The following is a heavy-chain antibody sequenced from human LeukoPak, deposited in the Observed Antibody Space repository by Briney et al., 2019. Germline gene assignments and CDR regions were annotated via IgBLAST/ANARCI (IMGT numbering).Heavy chain of an antibody. D-gene: IGHD3-22*01. V-gene: IGHV3-7*03. CDR2: IKEDGSED. CDR1: GFTFSRAW. CDR3: ARSHYYYDSSGYYYAESHDY. J-gene: IGHJ4*02. Sequence: GGSLRLSCAASGFTFSRAWMSWLRQAPGKGLEWVANIKEDGSEDYYADSVKGRFAISKDNAKNSLYLQMNSLRAEDTAVYYCARSHYYYDSSGYYYAESHDYWGQGTLVTVSS.